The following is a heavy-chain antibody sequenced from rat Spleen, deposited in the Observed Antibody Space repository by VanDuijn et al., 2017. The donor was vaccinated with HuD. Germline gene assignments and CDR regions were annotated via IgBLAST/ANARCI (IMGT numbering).Heavy chain of an antibody. D-gene: IGHD1-4*01. CDR3: ARHGYGYTFYFDY. V-gene: IGHV5-7*01. CDR1: GFTFSDYN. Sequence: EVQLVESGGGLVQPGRSLKLSCAASGFTFSDYNMAWVRQAPKKGLEWVATSSYDGSSTYYEDSVKGRFTISRDNAKSTLYLQMNSLRSEDTATYYCARHGYGYTFYFDYWGQGVMVTVSS. J-gene: IGHJ2*01. CDR2: SSYDGSST.